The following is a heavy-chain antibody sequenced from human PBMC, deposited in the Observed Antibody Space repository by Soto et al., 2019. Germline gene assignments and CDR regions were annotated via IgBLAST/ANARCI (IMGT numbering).Heavy chain of an antibody. CDR2: ISYDGSNK. CDR1: GFTFSSYG. CDR3: AKDRGYYDSSGYYYVFFDY. V-gene: IGHV3-30*18. D-gene: IGHD3-22*01. Sequence: GGSLRLSCAASGFTFSSYGMHWVRQAPGKGLEWVAVISYDGSNKYYADSVKGRFTISRDNSKNTLYLQMNSLRAEDAAVYYCAKDRGYYDSSGYYYVFFDYWGQGTLVTVSS. J-gene: IGHJ4*02.